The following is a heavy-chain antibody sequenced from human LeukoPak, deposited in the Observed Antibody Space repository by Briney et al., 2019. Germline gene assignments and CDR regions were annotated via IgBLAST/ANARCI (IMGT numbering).Heavy chain of an antibody. Sequence: SETLSLTCTVSGGSISSYYWSWIRQPPGKGLELIGNICYTGSTKYNPSLKSQVTISVNTSKNQCSLKLGSGTAAHPDMYYCARSVHYYYDRGSTGVAFAVWGQGTLVTVSP. CDR1: GGSISSYY. J-gene: IGHJ3*01. V-gene: IGHV4-59*01. D-gene: IGHD3-10*02. CDR3: ARSVHYYYDRGSTGVAFAV. CDR2: ICYTGST.